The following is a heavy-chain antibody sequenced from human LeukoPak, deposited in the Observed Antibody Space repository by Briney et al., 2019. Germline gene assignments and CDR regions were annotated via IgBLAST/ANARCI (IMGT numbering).Heavy chain of an antibody. V-gene: IGHV3-21*01. J-gene: IGHJ4*02. Sequence: GGSLRLSCAASGFTFSSYSMNWVRQAPGKGLEWVSSISSSSSYIYYADSVKGRFTISRDNAKNSLYLQMNSLRAEDTAVYYCAGAKGATIEANDYWGQGTLVTVSS. CDR1: GFTFSSYS. D-gene: IGHD1-26*01. CDR2: ISSSSSYI. CDR3: AGAKGATIEANDY.